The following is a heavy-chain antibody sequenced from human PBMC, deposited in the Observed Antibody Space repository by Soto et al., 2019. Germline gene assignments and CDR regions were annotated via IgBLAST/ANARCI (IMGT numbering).Heavy chain of an antibody. CDR1: GDSISRGGYY. Sequence: QVQLQESGPGLVKPSQTLSLTCTFSGDSISRGGYYWSWSRQNPGKGVAWIGYIYYSGSTYYNPSLKSRVTISVDTSKNQFPLKLSSVTAADTAVYCCARCGRGEYYYDGMDGWGQGTTVTVSS. CDR2: IYYSGST. CDR3: ARCGRGEYYYDGMDG. D-gene: IGHD2-15*01. J-gene: IGHJ6*02. V-gene: IGHV4-31*03.